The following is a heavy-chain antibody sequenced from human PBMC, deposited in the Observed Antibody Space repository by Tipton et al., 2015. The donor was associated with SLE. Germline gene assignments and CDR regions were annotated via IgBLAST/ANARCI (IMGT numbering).Heavy chain of an antibody. CDR1: GGSFSGYY. J-gene: IGHJ4*02. Sequence: LRLSCAVYGGSFSGYYWSWIRQPPGKGLEWIGEINHSGSTNYNPSLKSRVTISVDTSKNQFSLRLGSVTAADTAVYYCERGELGIRTFDYWGQGTLVTVSS. V-gene: IGHV4-34*01. CDR3: ERGELGIRTFDY. D-gene: IGHD7-27*01. CDR2: INHSGST.